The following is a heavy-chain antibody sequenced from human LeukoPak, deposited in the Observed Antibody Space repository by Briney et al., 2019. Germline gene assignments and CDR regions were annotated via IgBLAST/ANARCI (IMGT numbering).Heavy chain of an antibody. CDR3: ARDLVTVTKGFDI. Sequence: SETLSLTCAVSADSFSSHYWTWIRQSPGEGLEWIGYISYIGNTNYNPSLKSRVTISIDTSKNQFSLKLRSVTAADTAVYYCARDLVTVTKGFDIWGQGTMVSVSS. V-gene: IGHV4-59*11. CDR2: ISYIGNT. CDR1: ADSFSSHY. J-gene: IGHJ3*02. D-gene: IGHD4-17*01.